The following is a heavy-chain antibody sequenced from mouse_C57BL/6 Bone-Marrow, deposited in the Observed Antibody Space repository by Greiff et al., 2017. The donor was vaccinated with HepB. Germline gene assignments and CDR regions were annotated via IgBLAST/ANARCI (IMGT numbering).Heavy chain of an antibody. D-gene: IGHD1-1*01. J-gene: IGHJ3*01. CDR3: AREGDYYGSREAWFAY. Sequence: QVQLQQSGAELVKPGASVKLSCKASGYTFTSYWMQWVKQRPGQGLEWIGEIDPSDSYTNYNQKFKGKATLTVDTSSSTAYMQLSSLTSEDSAVYYCAREGDYYGSREAWFAYWGQGTLVTVSA. V-gene: IGHV1-50*01. CDR1: GYTFTSYW. CDR2: IDPSDSYT.